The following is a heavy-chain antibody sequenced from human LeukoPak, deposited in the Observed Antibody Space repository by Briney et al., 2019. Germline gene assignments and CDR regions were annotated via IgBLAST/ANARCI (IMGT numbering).Heavy chain of an antibody. CDR2: INPSGGSA. CDR1: GYTFINFY. D-gene: IGHD1-26*01. J-gene: IGHJ4*02. V-gene: IGHV1-46*01. CDR3: ARMYSGSYDY. Sequence: GASVKVSCKASGYTFINFYIHWVRQAPGQGLEWMGIINPSGGSATYAQKFQGRVTMTRDTSTSTVYMELSSLTSEDTAVYYCARMYSGSYDYWSQGTLVTVSS.